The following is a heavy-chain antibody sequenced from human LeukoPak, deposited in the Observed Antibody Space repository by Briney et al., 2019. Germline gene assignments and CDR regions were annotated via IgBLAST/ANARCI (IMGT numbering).Heavy chain of an antibody. Sequence: GGSLRLSCAASGFTFSHYWMSWVRQAPGKGLEWVANIKQDGSEKNYVDSVKGRFTISRDNAKNSLYLQMNILGAEDTAVYYCARDLYASGSYDYWGQGTLVTVSS. D-gene: IGHD3-10*01. CDR3: ARDLYASGSYDY. J-gene: IGHJ4*02. CDR1: GFTFSHYW. CDR2: IKQDGSEK. V-gene: IGHV3-7*04.